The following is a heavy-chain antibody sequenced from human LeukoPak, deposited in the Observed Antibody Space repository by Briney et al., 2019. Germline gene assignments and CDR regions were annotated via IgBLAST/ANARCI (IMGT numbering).Heavy chain of an antibody. V-gene: IGHV3-30-3*01. CDR1: GFTFSTYA. Sequence: GGSLRLSCAASGFTFSTYAMHWVRQAPGKGLEWVAVISYDGSNKYYADSVKGRFTISRDNSKNTLYLQMNSLRAEDTAVYYCARKTKWELSLWGAFDIWGQGTMVTVSS. D-gene: IGHD1-26*01. CDR3: ARKTKWELSLWGAFDI. J-gene: IGHJ3*02. CDR2: ISYDGSNK.